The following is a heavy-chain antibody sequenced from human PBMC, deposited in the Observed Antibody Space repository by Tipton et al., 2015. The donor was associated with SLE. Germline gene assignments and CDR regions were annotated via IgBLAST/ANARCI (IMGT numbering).Heavy chain of an antibody. Sequence: GSLRLSCAASGFTFSSYSMNWVRQAPGKGLEWVSAISGSGGSTYYADSVKGRFTISRDNAKNSLYLQMNSLRAEDTAVYYCARAAYCGGDCRGGDFQHWGQGTLVTVSS. CDR2: ISGSGGST. J-gene: IGHJ1*01. CDR1: GFTFSSYS. CDR3: ARAAYCGGDCRGGDFQH. D-gene: IGHD2-21*02. V-gene: IGHV3-21*01.